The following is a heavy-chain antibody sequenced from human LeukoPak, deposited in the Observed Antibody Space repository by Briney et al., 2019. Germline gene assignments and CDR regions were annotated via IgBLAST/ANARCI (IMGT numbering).Heavy chain of an antibody. D-gene: IGHD1-26*01. V-gene: IGHV3-30-3*01. Sequence: GGSLRLSCAASGFTFSSYAMHWDRQAPGKGLEWVAVISYDGSNKHYADSVKGRFTISRDNSKNTLYLQMNSLRAEDTAVYYCARDLGARVGATTYYYYYYGMDVWGQGTTVTVSS. CDR1: GFTFSSYA. CDR2: ISYDGSNK. CDR3: ARDLGARVGATTYYYYYYGMDV. J-gene: IGHJ6*02.